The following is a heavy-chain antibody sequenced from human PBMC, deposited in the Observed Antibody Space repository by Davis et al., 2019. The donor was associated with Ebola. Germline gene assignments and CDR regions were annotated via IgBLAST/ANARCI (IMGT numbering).Heavy chain of an antibody. J-gene: IGHJ4*02. CDR2: ISSNGDRT. Sequence: GESLKISCAASGFTFSSYALHWVRQAPGKGLEYVSVISSNGDRTYYGNSVKGRFTVSRDNSKNMLFLQMGSLRAEDTAVYSCGRGYDDRGYYYVDDWGQGALVTVSS. CDR3: GRGYDDRGYYYVDD. D-gene: IGHD3-22*01. CDR1: GFTFSSYA. V-gene: IGHV3-64*01.